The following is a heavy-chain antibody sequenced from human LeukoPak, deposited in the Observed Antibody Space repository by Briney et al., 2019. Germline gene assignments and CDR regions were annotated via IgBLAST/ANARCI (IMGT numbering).Heavy chain of an antibody. CDR3: ARAHVDTAMLAY. CDR1: AYSISSDYF. D-gene: IGHD5-18*01. J-gene: IGHJ4*02. Sequence: PSETLSLTCLVSAYSISSDYFWGWIRQPPGKGLEWIASIYHSGSSYSNPSLKSRVTISLDRSKNQFSLKLTSVTAADTAVYYCARAHVDTAMLAYWGQGTLVTVSS. CDR2: IYHSGSS. V-gene: IGHV4-38-2*02.